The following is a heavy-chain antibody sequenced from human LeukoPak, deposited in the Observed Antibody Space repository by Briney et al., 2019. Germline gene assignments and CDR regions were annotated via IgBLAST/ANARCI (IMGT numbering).Heavy chain of an antibody. V-gene: IGHV1-2*04. CDR2: INPNSGGT. CDR3: ARGSTDSGYDFDY. CDR1: GYTFTSYA. J-gene: IGHJ4*02. Sequence: ASVKVSCKASGYTFTSYAMNWVRQAPGQGLEWMGWINPNSGGTNYAQKFQGWVTMTRDTSISTAYMELSRLRSDDTAVYYCARGSTDSGYDFDYWGQGTLVTVSS. D-gene: IGHD5-12*01.